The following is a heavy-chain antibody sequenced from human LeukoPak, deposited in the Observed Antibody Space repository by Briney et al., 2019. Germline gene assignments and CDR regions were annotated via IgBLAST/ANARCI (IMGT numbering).Heavy chain of an antibody. V-gene: IGHV5-51*01. CDR1: GYSFTDYW. CDR3: ARMKDDIVVVPAASHWFDP. D-gene: IGHD2-2*01. Sequence: GESLKISCQASGYSFTDYWIGWVRQVPGGGLDWMGTVYPGDSDTRYSPSFQGQVTISADKSISTAYLQWSSLKASDTAMYYCARMKDDIVVVPAASHWFDPWGQGTLVTVSS. J-gene: IGHJ5*02. CDR2: VYPGDSDT.